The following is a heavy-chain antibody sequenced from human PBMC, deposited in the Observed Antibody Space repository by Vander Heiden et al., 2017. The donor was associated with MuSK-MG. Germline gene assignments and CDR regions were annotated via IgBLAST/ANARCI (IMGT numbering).Heavy chain of an antibody. CDR2: IYPGESDT. CDR3: ATSRYYDDAFDI. J-gene: IGHJ3*02. D-gene: IGHD3-16*01. Sequence: EVQLVQSGAEVKKPGESLKISCKGSGYSFTSYWIGWVRQMPGKGLEWMGIIYPGESDTRYSPAFQGQVTISADKSIRTAYLKWRRMKASDTAMYYFATSRYYDDAFDIWGQGTMVTVYS. V-gene: IGHV5-51*01. CDR1: GYSFTSYW.